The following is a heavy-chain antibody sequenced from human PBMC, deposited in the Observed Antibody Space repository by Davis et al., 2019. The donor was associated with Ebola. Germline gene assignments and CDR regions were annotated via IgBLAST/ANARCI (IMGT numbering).Heavy chain of an antibody. CDR3: AREQFVVVPAAPYYYYYGMDV. Sequence: ASVKVSCKASGYTFTSYYMHWVRQAPGQGLEWMGIINPSGGSTSYAQKFQGRVTMTRDTSTSTVYMELSSLRSEDTAVYYCAREQFVVVPAAPYYYYYGMDVWGQGTTVTVSS. D-gene: IGHD2-2*01. CDR1: GYTFTSYY. CDR2: INPSGGST. J-gene: IGHJ6*02. V-gene: IGHV1-46*01.